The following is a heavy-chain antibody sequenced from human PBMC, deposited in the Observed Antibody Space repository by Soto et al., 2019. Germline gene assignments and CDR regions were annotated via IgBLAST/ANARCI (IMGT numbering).Heavy chain of an antibody. J-gene: IGHJ4*02. CDR1: GGSISSSSYY. CDR2: IYYSGST. CDR3: ARHRPDGVATISFNY. Sequence: SETLSLTCTVSGGSISSSSYYWGWIRQPPGKGLEWIGSIYYSGSTYYNPSLKSRVTISVDTSKNQFSLKLSSVTAADTAVYYCARHRPDGVATISFNYWGQGTLVTVSS. V-gene: IGHV4-39*01. D-gene: IGHD5-12*01.